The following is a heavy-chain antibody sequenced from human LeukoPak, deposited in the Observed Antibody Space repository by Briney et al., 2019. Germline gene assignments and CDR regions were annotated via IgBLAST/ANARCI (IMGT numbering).Heavy chain of an antibody. CDR2: IYYSGST. D-gene: IGHD6-13*01. Sequence: SETLSLTCTVSGGSISSSSYYWGWIRQPPGKGLEWIGSIYYSGSTYYNPSLKSRVTISVDTSKNQFSLKLSSVTAADTAVYYCAREGIAEDWFDPWGQGTLDTVSS. J-gene: IGHJ5*02. CDR3: AREGIAEDWFDP. CDR1: GGSISSSSYY. V-gene: IGHV4-39*07.